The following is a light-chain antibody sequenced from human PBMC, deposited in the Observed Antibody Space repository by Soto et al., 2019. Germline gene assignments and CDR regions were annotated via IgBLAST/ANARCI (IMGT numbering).Light chain of an antibody. CDR3: SLYTSSSTPYV. CDR1: SSDVGGYNY. CDR2: EVS. Sequence: QSALTQPASVSGSPGQSITISCTRTSSDVGGYNYVSWYQQHPGKAPKLMIYEVSNRPSGVSNRFSGSKSCNTASLTISGLQADDEADYYCSLYTSSSTPYVFGTGTKVTVL. V-gene: IGLV2-14*01. J-gene: IGLJ1*01.